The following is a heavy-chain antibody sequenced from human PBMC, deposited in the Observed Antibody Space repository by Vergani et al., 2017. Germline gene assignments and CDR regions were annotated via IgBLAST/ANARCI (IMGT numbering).Heavy chain of an antibody. Sequence: QVQLVQSGAAVKKPGASAKVSCTASGYIFKNYYMHWLRLAPGQGFQWMGVVNFVTGAATSPQKFEGRITMTRDTSTATFYMDLSSLKYEDTAIYYCARSIGYCTRGSCRPYYFHLWVQGTLVTVSS. CDR1: GYIFKNYY. CDR2: VNFVTGAA. J-gene: IGHJ4*02. CDR3: ARSIGYCTRGSCRPYYFHL. D-gene: IGHD2-15*01. V-gene: IGHV1-46*02.